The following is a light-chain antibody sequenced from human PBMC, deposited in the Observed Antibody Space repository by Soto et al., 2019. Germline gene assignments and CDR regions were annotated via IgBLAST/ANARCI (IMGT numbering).Light chain of an antibody. CDR3: AAWDDRVTCI. J-gene: IGLJ2*01. Sequence: QSVLTQPPSASGAPGQRVTLACSGSSSNIGSNAVSWYQQLPGTAPKLLIYSNNQRPSGVPDRFSGSKSGTSASLAISGLQYEEEADYYCAAWDDRVTCIFGGGTKVTVL. V-gene: IGLV1-44*01. CDR2: SNN. CDR1: SSNIGSNA.